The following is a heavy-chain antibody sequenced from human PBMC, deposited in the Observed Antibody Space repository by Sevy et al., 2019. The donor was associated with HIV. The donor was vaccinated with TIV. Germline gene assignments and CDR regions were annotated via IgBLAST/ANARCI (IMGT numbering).Heavy chain of an antibody. V-gene: IGHV3-30*18. CDR1: GFTFSNYG. Sequence: GGSLRLSCAASGFTFSNYGMHWVRQAPGKGLEWVALISYDGSNKYYADSVKGRFTISRDNSKNTLYLQMSSLRAEDTAVYYGAKGPHSTTSNPGEYYYYYGMDVWGQGTTVTVSS. J-gene: IGHJ6*02. CDR3: AKGPHSTTSNPGEYYYYYGMDV. CDR2: ISYDGSNK. D-gene: IGHD2-2*01.